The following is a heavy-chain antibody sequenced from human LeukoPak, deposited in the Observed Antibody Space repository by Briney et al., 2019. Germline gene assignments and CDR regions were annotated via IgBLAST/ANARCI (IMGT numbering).Heavy chain of an antibody. CDR2: ISDSSTTI. V-gene: IGHV3-48*01. Sequence: GGSLRLSCAASGFTFSSYNMNWVRQAPGKGLEWVSYISDSSTTIYYADSVKGRFTISRDNAKNSLCLQMNSPRAEDTAVYYCARDRGGAYDFWSGYYTGYFDYWGQGTLVPVSS. D-gene: IGHD3-3*01. CDR1: GFTFSSYN. J-gene: IGHJ4*02. CDR3: ARDRGGAYDFWSGYYTGYFDY.